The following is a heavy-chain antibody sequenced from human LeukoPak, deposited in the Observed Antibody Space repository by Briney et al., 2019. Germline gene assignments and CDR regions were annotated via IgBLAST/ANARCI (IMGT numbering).Heavy chain of an antibody. CDR2: IYYSGST. CDR1: GGSIRGYY. CDR3: ARVGPGSYGYIYYYMDV. Sequence: SETLSLTCNVSGGSIRGYYWSWIRQPPGKGLEWIGYIYYSGSTNYNPSLKSRVTISVDTSKNQFSLKLSSVTAADTAVYYCARVGPGSYGYIYYYMDVWGKGTTVTVSS. D-gene: IGHD5-18*01. J-gene: IGHJ6*03. V-gene: IGHV4-59*01.